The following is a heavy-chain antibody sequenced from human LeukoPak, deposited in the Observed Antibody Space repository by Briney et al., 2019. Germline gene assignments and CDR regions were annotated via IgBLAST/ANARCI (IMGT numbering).Heavy chain of an antibody. Sequence: GGSLRLSCAASGFPFSNYWMHWVRQGPGKGLTWVSRINSDGSDTSYADSVKGRFTTSRDNAKETLYLQMNSLRPEDTAVYFCTMSADSYNWNHTKEGSFDYWGQGSLVTVSA. V-gene: IGHV3-74*01. CDR1: GFPFSNYW. CDR3: TMSADSYNWNHTKEGSFDY. J-gene: IGHJ4*02. D-gene: IGHD1-14*01. CDR2: INSDGSDT.